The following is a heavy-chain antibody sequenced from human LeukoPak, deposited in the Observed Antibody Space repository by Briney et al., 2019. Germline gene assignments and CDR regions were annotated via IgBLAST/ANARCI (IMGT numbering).Heavy chain of an antibody. J-gene: IGHJ4*02. CDR1: GYTFTGYY. Sequence: ASVKVSCKASGYTFTGYYMHWVRQAPGQGLEWMGCINPNSGGTKYAQKFQGGVTLTRDTSISTAYMELSSLRSEDTAVYYCATDYYYDSSGSYYTVDYWGQGTLVTVSS. V-gene: IGHV1-2*02. D-gene: IGHD3-22*01. CDR2: INPNSGGT. CDR3: ATDYYYDSSGSYYTVDY.